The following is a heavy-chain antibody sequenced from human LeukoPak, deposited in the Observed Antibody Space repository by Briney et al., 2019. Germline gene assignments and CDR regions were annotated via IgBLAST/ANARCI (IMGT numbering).Heavy chain of an antibody. Sequence: VASVKVSCKASGYTFTGYYMHWVRQAPGQGLEWMGWINPNSGGTNYAQKLQGRVTMTTDTSTSTAYMELRSLRSDDTAVYYCARTLMALDGDLGWFDPWGQGTLVTVSS. CDR1: GYTFTGYY. V-gene: IGHV1-2*02. J-gene: IGHJ5*02. D-gene: IGHD4-17*01. CDR2: INPNSGGT. CDR3: ARTLMALDGDLGWFDP.